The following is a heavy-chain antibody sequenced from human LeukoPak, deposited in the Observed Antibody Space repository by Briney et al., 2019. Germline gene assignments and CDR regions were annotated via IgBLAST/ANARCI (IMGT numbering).Heavy chain of an antibody. J-gene: IGHJ4*02. V-gene: IGHV4-59*08. CDR2: IYYSGST. Sequence: SETLSLTCTVSGGSISSYYWSWIRQPPGKGLEWIGYIYYSGSTNYNPSLKSRVTISVDTSKNQFSLKLSSVTAADTAVYYCARHDFWSGYYPTFDYWGQGTLVTVSS. CDR3: ARHDFWSGYYPTFDY. CDR1: GGSISSYY. D-gene: IGHD3-3*01.